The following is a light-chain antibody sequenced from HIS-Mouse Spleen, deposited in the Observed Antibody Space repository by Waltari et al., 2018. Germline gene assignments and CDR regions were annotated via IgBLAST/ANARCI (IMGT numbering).Light chain of an antibody. CDR3: MQALQIWT. V-gene: IGKV2-28*01. CDR1: QSLLHSNGYTY. J-gene: IGKJ1*01. CDR2: LGS. Sequence: DLVMTQSPLPLPFPPGEPACIPSRSNQSLLHSNGYTYVDWYLQKPGQSPQRLIYLGSSQASGVTDRFSDSGSGTDYTLKISRVEAEDVGVYYCMQALQIWTFDQGTKVEIK.